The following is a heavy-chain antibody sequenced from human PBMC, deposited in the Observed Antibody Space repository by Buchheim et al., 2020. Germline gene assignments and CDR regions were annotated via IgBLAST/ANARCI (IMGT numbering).Heavy chain of an antibody. CDR1: GDSVSSSSYY. Sequence: QVQLQESGPGLVKPSETLSLTCTVSGDSVSSSSYYWSWIRQPPRKGLEWIGYSYYTGSTNYNPSLKSRVTISVDTPKNQFSLKLSSVTAADTAVYYCARESRYSYGFGNYWGQGTL. CDR3: ARESRYSYGFGNY. CDR2: SYYTGST. V-gene: IGHV4-61*01. D-gene: IGHD5-18*01. J-gene: IGHJ4*02.